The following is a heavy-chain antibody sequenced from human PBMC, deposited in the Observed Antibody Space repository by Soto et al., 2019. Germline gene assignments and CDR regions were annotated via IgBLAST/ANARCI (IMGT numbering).Heavy chain of an antibody. V-gene: IGHV1-18*01. CDR2: ISAYNGNT. D-gene: IGHD5-12*01. J-gene: IGHJ5*02. CDR1: GYTYTSNG. CDR3: ARGGGYSGYDLEWFDP. Sequence: SVKVTCKDSGYTYTSNGSSWVRQAPGQGLEWMGWISAYNGNTNYAQKLQGRVTMTTDTSTSTAYMELRSLRSDDTAVYYCARGGGYSGYDLEWFDPWGQGTLVTVSS.